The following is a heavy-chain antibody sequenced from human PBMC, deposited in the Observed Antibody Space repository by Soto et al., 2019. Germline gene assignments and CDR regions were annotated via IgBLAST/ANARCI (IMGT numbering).Heavy chain of an antibody. CDR1: GFTFSSYW. Sequence: GGSLRLSCAASGFTFSSYWMSWVRQAPGKGLEWVSAISGSGGSTYYADSVKGRFTISRDNSKNTLYLQMNSLRAEDTAVYYCAKDLSLSDSYGSGSYSSPYFDYWGQGTLVTVSS. D-gene: IGHD3-10*01. J-gene: IGHJ4*02. CDR2: ISGSGGST. V-gene: IGHV3-23*01. CDR3: AKDLSLSDSYGSGSYSSPYFDY.